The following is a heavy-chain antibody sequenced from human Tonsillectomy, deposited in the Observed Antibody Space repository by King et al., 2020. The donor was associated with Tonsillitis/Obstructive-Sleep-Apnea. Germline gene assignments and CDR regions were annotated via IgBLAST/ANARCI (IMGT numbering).Heavy chain of an antibody. V-gene: IGHV3-53*01. CDR3: ARMNLAVD. J-gene: IGHJ4*02. CDR2: IYSNGRT. Sequence: GQLVQSGGGLIQPGGSLRLACAASGFTVSSDYMSWVRQAPGKGLEWVLVIYSNGRTYYPDSVKGRFTISRDNSKNTLYLQMNSLRAEDTAVYYCARMNLAVDWGQGTLVTVSS. CDR1: GFTVSSDY. D-gene: IGHD6-19*01.